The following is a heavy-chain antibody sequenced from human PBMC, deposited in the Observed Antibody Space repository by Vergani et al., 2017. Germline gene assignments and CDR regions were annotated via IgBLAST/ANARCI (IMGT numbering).Heavy chain of an antibody. CDR3: ARGIYYNVLLWFGDPKFDP. J-gene: IGHJ5*02. V-gene: IGHV4-34*01. CDR1: GGSFSGYY. Sequence: QVQLQQWGAGLLKPSETLSLTCAVSGGSFSGYYWSWIRQPPGKGLEWIGEINHSGSTKYNPSLKSRVTISVDTSKNQFSLKLSSVTAADTAVYYCARGIYYNVLLWFGDPKFDPWGQGTLVTVSS. CDR2: INHSGST. D-gene: IGHD3-10*01.